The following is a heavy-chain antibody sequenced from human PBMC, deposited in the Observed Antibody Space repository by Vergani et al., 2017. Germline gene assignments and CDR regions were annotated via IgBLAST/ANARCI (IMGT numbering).Heavy chain of an antibody. CDR2: ISYDGSNK. CDR1: GSTVSGNY. CDR3: AKTPSRYCSGGSCYSIGR. Sequence: LQLVESGGGLVQPGGSLRLSCAASGSTVSGNYMTWVRQAPGKGLEWVAVISYDGSNKYYADSVKGRFTISRDNSKNTLYLQMNSLRAEDTAVYYCAKTPSRYCSGGSCYSIGRWGQGTLVTVSS. V-gene: IGHV3-30*18. J-gene: IGHJ4*02. D-gene: IGHD2-15*01.